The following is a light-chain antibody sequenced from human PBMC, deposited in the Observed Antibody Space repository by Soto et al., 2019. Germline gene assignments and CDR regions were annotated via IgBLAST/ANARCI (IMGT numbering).Light chain of an antibody. CDR2: EVS. V-gene: IGLV2-8*01. J-gene: IGLJ2*01. Sequence: QSVLTQPPSASGSPGQSVTISCTGTSSDVGGYNYVSWYQQHPGKAPKLIIYEVSKRPSGVPDRFSGSKSGNTASLTVSGLQAEYEADYYCSSYAGSNNLVFGGGTELTVL. CDR3: SSYAGSNNLV. CDR1: SSDVGGYNY.